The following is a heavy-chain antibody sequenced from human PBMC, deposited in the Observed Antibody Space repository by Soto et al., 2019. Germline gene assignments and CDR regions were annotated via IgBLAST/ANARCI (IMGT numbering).Heavy chain of an antibody. CDR2: INHSGNT. CDR3: ARGHTFTYYYDITGLVY. D-gene: IGHD3-22*01. CDR1: GGSFSAYY. Sequence: SESLSLNCAVYGGSFSAYYWSGVRQRPGTWLERIGEINHSGNTNYNPSPKKRHTISVDTSKNQFSLKVSSVAAADTGVYYCARGHTFTYYYDITGLVYWGQGTLVTVSS. J-gene: IGHJ4*02. V-gene: IGHV4-34*01.